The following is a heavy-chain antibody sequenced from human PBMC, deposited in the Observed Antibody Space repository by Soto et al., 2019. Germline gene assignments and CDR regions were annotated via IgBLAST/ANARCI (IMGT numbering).Heavy chain of an antibody. CDR3: AITTSTVSYWFDP. D-gene: IGHD4-4*01. CDR1: GVRFSGYW. V-gene: IGHV3-7*03. Sequence: GGSLRLSCAASGVRFSGYWMSWVRQAPGKGPEWVANIKEDGTEQHYVDSVKGRFTISRDNSENSLFLQMNNLRAEDSAIYYCAITTSTVSYWFDPWGPGTQVTVSS. CDR2: IKEDGTEQ. J-gene: IGHJ5*02.